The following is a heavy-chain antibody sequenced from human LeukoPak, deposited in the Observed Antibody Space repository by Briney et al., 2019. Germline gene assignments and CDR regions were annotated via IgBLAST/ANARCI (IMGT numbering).Heavy chain of an antibody. V-gene: IGHV4-34*01. CDR2: INHSGST. J-gene: IGHJ4*02. CDR3: ARGPSWHSTTDY. D-gene: IGHD2-2*01. Sequence: SETLSLTCAVYGGSFSGYYWSWIRQPPGKGLEWIGEINHSGSTNYNPSLKSRVTISVDTSKNQFSLKLSSVTAADTAVYYCARGPSWHSTTDYWDQGTLATVSS. CDR1: GGSFSGYY.